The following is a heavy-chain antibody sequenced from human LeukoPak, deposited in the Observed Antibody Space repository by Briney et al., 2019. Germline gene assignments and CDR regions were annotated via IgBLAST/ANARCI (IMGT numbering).Heavy chain of an antibody. CDR1: GFTFSSYE. D-gene: IGHD3-10*01. V-gene: IGHV3-48*03. CDR2: ISSSGSTI. CDR3: ARSYYYGFTLDY. J-gene: IGHJ4*02. Sequence: GGSLRLSCAASGFTFSSYEMNWVRQAPGKGLEWVSYISSSGSTIYYADSVKGRFTISRDNAKNSLYLQMNSLRAEDTAVYYCARSYYYGFTLDYWGQGTLVTVSS.